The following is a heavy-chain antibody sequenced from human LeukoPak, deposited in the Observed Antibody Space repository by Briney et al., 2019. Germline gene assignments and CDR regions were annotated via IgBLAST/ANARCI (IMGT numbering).Heavy chain of an antibody. D-gene: IGHD3-22*01. V-gene: IGHV3-15*01. CDR1: GFTFSSYE. CDR3: TTAGSSGYLSSYYYYMDV. J-gene: IGHJ6*03. CDR2: IKSKTDGGTT. Sequence: GGSLRLSCAASGFTFSSYEMNWVRQAPGKGLEWVGRIKSKTDGGTTDYAAPVKGRFTITRDDSKNTLYLQMNSLKTEDTAVYYCTTAGSSGYLSSYYYYMDVWGKGTTVTISS.